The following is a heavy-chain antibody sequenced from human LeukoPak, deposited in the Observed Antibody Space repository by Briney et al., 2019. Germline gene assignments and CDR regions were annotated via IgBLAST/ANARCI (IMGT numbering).Heavy chain of an antibody. D-gene: IGHD6-19*01. CDR1: GYSFTNYW. CDR2: IYPGDSDT. CDR3: TRPGSGSAWYRDVFDI. Sequence: GESLKISCKASGYSFTNYWICWVRQMPGKGLEWMGIIYPGDSDTRYSPSFQGQVTISADKPISTAYLQWSSLKASDTAMYYCTRPGSGSAWYRDVFDIWGQGTMVTVSS. J-gene: IGHJ3*02. V-gene: IGHV5-51*01.